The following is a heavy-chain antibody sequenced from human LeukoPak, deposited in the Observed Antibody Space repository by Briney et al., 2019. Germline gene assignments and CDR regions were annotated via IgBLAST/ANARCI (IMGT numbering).Heavy chain of an antibody. CDR2: IYYSEST. D-gene: IGHD2-15*01. CDR3: ATGDIVVVVAATHDFDY. V-gene: IGHV4-39*07. J-gene: IGHJ4*02. Sequence: SETLSLTCTVSGGSISSSSYYWGWIRQPPGKGLEWIGSIYYSESTYYNPSLKSRVTISVDTSKNQFSLKLSSVTAADTAVYYCATGDIVVVVAATHDFDYWGQGTLVTVSS. CDR1: GGSISSSSYY.